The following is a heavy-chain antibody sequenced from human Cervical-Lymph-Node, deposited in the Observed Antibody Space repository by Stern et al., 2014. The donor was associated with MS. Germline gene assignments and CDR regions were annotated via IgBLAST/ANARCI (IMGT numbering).Heavy chain of an antibody. CDR1: GFTFSSQW. V-gene: IGHV3-74*02. Sequence: EVQLVESGGGVVQPGGSLRLSCVASGFTFSSQWMHWVRQAPGKGLGWVSRINSDGSSTTYADSVKGRFTLSRDNAKKTLYLQMDSRRAEDTAVYYGARSNYGMDVWGQGTTVTVSS. CDR2: INSDGSST. CDR3: ARSNYGMDV. J-gene: IGHJ6*02. D-gene: IGHD2-8*01.